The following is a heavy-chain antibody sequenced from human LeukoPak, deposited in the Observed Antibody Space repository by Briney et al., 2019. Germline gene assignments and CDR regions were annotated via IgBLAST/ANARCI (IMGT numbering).Heavy chain of an antibody. CDR2: ISADGGST. V-gene: IGHV3-43*02. J-gene: IGHJ4*02. Sequence: PGGSLRLSCVASGLTFYDSAMHWVRQAPGKGLEWVSLISADGGSTFSADSVKGRFSISRDNSKNSLYLQMNSLRSEDTAMYYCAKESGKFDYWGQRTLVAVSS. CDR3: AKESGKFDY. CDR1: GLTFYDSA.